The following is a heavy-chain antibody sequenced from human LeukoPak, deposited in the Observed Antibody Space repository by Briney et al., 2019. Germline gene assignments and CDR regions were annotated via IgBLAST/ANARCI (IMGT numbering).Heavy chain of an antibody. CDR1: GFTFSDYY. CDR2: ISSSGSTI. V-gene: IGHV3-11*04. D-gene: IGHD6-19*01. Sequence: PGGSLRLSCAASGFTFSDYYMSWIRQAPGKGLEWVSYISSSGSTIYYADSVKGRLTISRDNAKNSLYLQMNSLRAEDTAVYYCARDSKAVAGTFDYWGQGTLVTVSS. J-gene: IGHJ4*02. CDR3: ARDSKAVAGTFDY.